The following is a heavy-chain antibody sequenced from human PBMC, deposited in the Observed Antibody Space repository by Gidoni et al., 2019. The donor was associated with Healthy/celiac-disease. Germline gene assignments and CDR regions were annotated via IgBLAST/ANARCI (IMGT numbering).Heavy chain of an antibody. J-gene: IGHJ4*02. CDR3: AKDYDSSGYYLGYFDY. Sequence: EVQLLASGGGLVQPGGSLRLSCAASGFTFSSYAMSWVRQAPGKGLEWVSAISGSGGSTYYADSVKGRFTISRDNSKNTLYLQMNSLRAEDTAVYYCAKDYDSSGYYLGYFDYWGQGPLVTVSS. D-gene: IGHD3-22*01. V-gene: IGHV3-23*01. CDR2: ISGSGGST. CDR1: GFTFSSYA.